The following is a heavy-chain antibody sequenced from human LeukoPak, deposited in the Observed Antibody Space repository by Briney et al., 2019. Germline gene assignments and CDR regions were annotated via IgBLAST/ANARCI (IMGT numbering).Heavy chain of an antibody. CDR3: ATSLASARAAGYYFDY. D-gene: IGHD6-6*01. V-gene: IGHV3-66*01. J-gene: IGHJ4*02. CDR2: VYSSGST. Sequence: GGCLRLSCAASGFTVSSKYMSWVRQAPGKGREWVSVVYSSGSTYYADSVKGRFTISRDNSKNTLSLQMNSLRAEDTAVYYCATSLASARAAGYYFDYWGQGTLVTVSS. CDR1: GFTVSSKY.